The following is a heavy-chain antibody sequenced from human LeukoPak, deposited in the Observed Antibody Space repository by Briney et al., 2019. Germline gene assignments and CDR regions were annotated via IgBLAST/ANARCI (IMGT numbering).Heavy chain of an antibody. CDR2: IIPIFGTA. V-gene: IGHV1-69*05. CDR1: GGTFSSYA. J-gene: IGHJ6*03. D-gene: IGHD1-26*01. Sequence: SVKVSCKASGGTFSSYAISWVRQAPGQGLEWMGRIIPIFGTANYAQKFQGRVTITTDESTSTAYMELSSLRSEDTAVYYCARGGGSYYGHYYYYMDVWGKGTTVTVSS. CDR3: ARGGGSYYGHYYYYMDV.